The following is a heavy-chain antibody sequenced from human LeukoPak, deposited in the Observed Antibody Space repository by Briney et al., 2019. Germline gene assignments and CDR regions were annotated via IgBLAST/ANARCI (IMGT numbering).Heavy chain of an antibody. CDR3: AKTLHWFFDI. Sequence: GGSLRLSCAASGFTFSSYAMSWVRQAPGKGLEWVSAISGSGDSTYYADSVKGRFAISRDNSKNTLYLQMNSLRAEDTAIYYCAKTLHWFFDIWGQGTMVTVSS. D-gene: IGHD3-9*01. V-gene: IGHV3-23*01. CDR1: GFTFSSYA. CDR2: ISGSGDST. J-gene: IGHJ3*02.